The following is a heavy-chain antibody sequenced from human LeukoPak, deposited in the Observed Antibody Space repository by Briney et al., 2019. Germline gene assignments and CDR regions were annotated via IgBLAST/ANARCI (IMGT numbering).Heavy chain of an antibody. V-gene: IGHV3-21*01. J-gene: IGHJ3*02. D-gene: IGHD2-2*01. CDR3: ARDSPYIVVVPAAISSAFDI. CDR1: GFTFSIYS. Sequence: GGSLRLSCAASGFTFSIYSMNWVRQAPGKGLGWVSSISSSSSYIYYADSVKGRFTISRDNAKNSLYLQMDSLRAEDTAVYYCARDSPYIVVVPAAISSAFDIWGQGTMVTVSS. CDR2: ISSSSSYI.